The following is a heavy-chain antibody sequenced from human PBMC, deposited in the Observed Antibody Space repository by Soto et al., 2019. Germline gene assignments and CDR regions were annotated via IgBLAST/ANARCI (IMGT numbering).Heavy chain of an antibody. V-gene: IGHV4-39*01. CDR1: GGSISSSSYY. D-gene: IGHD6-19*01. J-gene: IGHJ4*02. CDR2: IYYSGST. Sequence: SETLSLTCTVSGGSISSSSYYWGWIRQPPGKGLEWIGSIYYSGSTYYNPSLKSRVTISVDTSKNQFSLKLSSVTAADTAVYYCARRSGWYYFDYWGQGTLVTVSS. CDR3: ARRSGWYYFDY.